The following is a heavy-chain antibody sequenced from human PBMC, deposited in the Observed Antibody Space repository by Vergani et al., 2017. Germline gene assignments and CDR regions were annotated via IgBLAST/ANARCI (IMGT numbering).Heavy chain of an antibody. CDR2: ISYDGSNK. D-gene: IGHD3-10*01. Sequence: QVQLVESGGGVVQPGRSLRLSCAASGFTFSSYGMHWVRQAPGKGLEWVAVISYDGSNKYYADSVKGRFTISRDNSKNTLYLQMNSLRAEDTAVYYCAKEYYYGSGSFDYWGRGTLVTVSS. V-gene: IGHV3-30*18. CDR3: AKEYYYGSGSFDY. J-gene: IGHJ2*01. CDR1: GFTFSSYG.